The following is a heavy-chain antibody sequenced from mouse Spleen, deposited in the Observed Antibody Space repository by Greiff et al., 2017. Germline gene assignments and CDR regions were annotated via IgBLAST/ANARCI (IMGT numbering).Heavy chain of an antibody. J-gene: IGHJ3*01. V-gene: IGHV1-82*01. CDR2: IYPGDGDT. D-gene: IGHD1-1*01. Sequence: QVQLKESGPELVKPGASVKISCKASGYAFSSSWMNWVKQRPGKGLEWIGRIYPGDGDTNYNGKFKGKATLTADKSSSTAYMQLSSLTSEDSAVYFCARRDITTVVGGFAYWGQGTLVTVSA. CDR1: GYAFSSSW. CDR3: ARRDITTVVGGFAY.